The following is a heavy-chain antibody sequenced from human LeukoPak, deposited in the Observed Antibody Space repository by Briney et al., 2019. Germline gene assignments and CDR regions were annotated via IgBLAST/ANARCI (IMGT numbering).Heavy chain of an antibody. J-gene: IGHJ4*02. CDR2: IKQDGSEK. V-gene: IGHV3-7*01. CDR3: ARDLGDYVWGSYAGSDY. D-gene: IGHD3-16*01. CDR1: GFTFSSYW. Sequence: GGSLRLSCAASGFTFSSYWMSWVRQAPGKGLEWVANIKQDGSEKYYVDSVKGRFTISRDNAKNSLYLQMNSLRAEDTAVYYCARDLGDYVWGSYAGSDYWGQGTLVTVSS.